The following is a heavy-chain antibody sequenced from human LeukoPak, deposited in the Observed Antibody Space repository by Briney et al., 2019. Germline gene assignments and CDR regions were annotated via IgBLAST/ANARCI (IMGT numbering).Heavy chain of an antibody. Sequence: GGSLRLSCAASGFTFSSYAMHWVRQTPGKGLEYVSVISTNGDRTYYANSVKGRFTISRDNSKNTLYLQMGSLRPEDMAVYYCARDKAAVGNVYWGLGTLVTVSS. CDR1: GFTFSSYA. D-gene: IGHD6-13*01. CDR3: ARDKAAVGNVY. J-gene: IGHJ4*02. V-gene: IGHV3-64*01. CDR2: ISTNGDRT.